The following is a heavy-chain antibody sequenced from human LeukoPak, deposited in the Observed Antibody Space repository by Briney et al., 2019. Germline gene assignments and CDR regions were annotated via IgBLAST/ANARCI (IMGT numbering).Heavy chain of an antibody. CDR2: ISGSGGST. CDR3: ARDYGADWYFDL. CDR1: GFTFSSYA. J-gene: IGHJ2*01. D-gene: IGHD4-17*01. Sequence: GGSLRLSCAASGFTFSSYAMSWVRQAPGKGLEWVSAISGSGGSTYYADSVKGRFTISRDNSKNTLYLQMNSLRAEDTAVYYCARDYGADWYFDLWGRGTLVTVSS. V-gene: IGHV3-23*01.